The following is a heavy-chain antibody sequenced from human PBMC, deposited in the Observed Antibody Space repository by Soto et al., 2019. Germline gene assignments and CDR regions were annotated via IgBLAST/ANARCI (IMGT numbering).Heavy chain of an antibody. V-gene: IGHV3-23*01. CDR1: ELSSSNHA. CDR2: ISGSDGGA. Sequence: EVHLLESGGGLVQPGGSLRLSCAASELSSSNHAMTWVRQAPGKGLEWVSGISGSDGGAYYADSVKGRFTISRDNSRSTLYLQMNSLGVEDTAVYYCASGGLHGYTNGGLSYFHSWGQGTLVTVSS. J-gene: IGHJ4*02. D-gene: IGHD5-18*01. CDR3: ASGGLHGYTNGGLSYFHS.